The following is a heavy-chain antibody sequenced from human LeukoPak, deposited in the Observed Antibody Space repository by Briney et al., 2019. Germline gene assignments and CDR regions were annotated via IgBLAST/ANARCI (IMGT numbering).Heavy chain of an antibody. D-gene: IGHD3-22*01. Sequence: GGSLRLSCAASGFMISSYAMSWVRQAPGKGLEWVSTISGSGGTTYYADSVKGRFTISRDNSKNTLYLQMNSLRAEDTAVYFCAKRLDSSGYLFDYWGQGTLVTVSS. J-gene: IGHJ4*02. CDR3: AKRLDSSGYLFDY. CDR2: ISGSGGTT. CDR1: GFMISSYA. V-gene: IGHV3-23*01.